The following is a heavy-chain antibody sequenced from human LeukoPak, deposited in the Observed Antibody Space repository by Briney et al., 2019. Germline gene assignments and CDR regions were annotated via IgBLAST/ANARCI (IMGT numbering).Heavy chain of an antibody. V-gene: IGHV3-53*01. CDR1: GFTVSSNY. D-gene: IGHD3-3*01. Sequence: GGSLRLSCAVSGFTVSSNYMSWVRQAPGKGLEWVSVIYSGGDTYYADSVKGRFTISRANSKNTLYLQMNSLRAEDTAGYYCAKDSAPWGVRSGYYGYWGQGTLVTVSS. CDR2: IYSGGDT. CDR3: AKDSAPWGVRSGYYGY. J-gene: IGHJ4*02.